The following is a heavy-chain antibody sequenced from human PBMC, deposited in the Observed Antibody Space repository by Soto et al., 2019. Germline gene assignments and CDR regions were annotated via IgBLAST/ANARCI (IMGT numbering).Heavy chain of an antibody. CDR3: ARVLASYDFWSGYFHFHY. J-gene: IGHJ4*02. V-gene: IGHV4-34*01. Sequence: PSETLSLTCAVYGGSFSGYYWSWIRQPPGKGLEWIGEINHSGSTNYNPSLKSRVTISVDTSKNQFSLKLSSVTAADTAVYYCARVLASYDFWSGYFHFHYWGQGTLVTVSS. D-gene: IGHD3-3*01. CDR1: GGSFSGYY. CDR2: INHSGST.